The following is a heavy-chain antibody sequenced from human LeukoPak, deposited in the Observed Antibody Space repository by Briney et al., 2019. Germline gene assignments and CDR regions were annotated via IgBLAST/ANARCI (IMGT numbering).Heavy chain of an antibody. CDR3: AKDLIYQYSSSSHDDY. Sequence: GGSLRLSCAASGFTFSGYAMSWVRQAPGKGLEWVSAISGSGGSTYYADSVKGRFTISRDNSKNTLYLQTNSLRAEDTAVYYCAKDLIYQYSSSSHDDYWGQGTLVTVSS. CDR1: GFTFSGYA. CDR2: ISGSGGST. V-gene: IGHV3-23*01. D-gene: IGHD6-6*01. J-gene: IGHJ4*02.